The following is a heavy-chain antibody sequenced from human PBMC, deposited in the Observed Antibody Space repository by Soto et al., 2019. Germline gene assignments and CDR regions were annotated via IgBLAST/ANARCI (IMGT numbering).Heavy chain of an antibody. CDR1: GGSFSGYY. CDR3: AGFYNDYDANYDY. J-gene: IGHJ4*02. CDR2: INHSGST. D-gene: IGHD5-12*01. V-gene: IGHV4-34*01. Sequence: QVQLQQWGAGLLKPSETLSLTCAVYGGSFSGYYWSWIRQPPGKGLEWIGEINHSGSTNYNPSLKSRVSISVDTSKNQFSLKLTSVTAADTAVYYCAGFYNDYDANYDYWGQGTQVTVSS.